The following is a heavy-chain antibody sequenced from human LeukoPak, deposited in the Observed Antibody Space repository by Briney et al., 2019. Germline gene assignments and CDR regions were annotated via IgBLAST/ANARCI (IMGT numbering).Heavy chain of an antibody. V-gene: IGHV4-59*01. J-gene: IGHJ4*02. D-gene: IGHD3-3*02. CDR3: ARGTIFDFDY. CDR2: IYYTGGT. CDR1: SGSISSNY. Sequence: PSETLSLTCTVSSGSISSNYWHWSRQPPGKGLEWIGYIYYTGGTNYNPSLESRLSISLGPSKNQFSLSLSSVTATDTAVFYCARGTIFDFDYWGQGTLVTVSS.